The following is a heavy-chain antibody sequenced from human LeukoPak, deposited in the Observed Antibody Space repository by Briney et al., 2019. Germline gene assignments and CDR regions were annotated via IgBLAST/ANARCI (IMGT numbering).Heavy chain of an antibody. CDR1: GYTFTGYY. CDR2: INPNSGGT. D-gene: IGHD6-19*01. Sequence: GASVKVSCKASGYTFTGYYMHWVRQAPGQGLEWMGWINPNSGGTNCAQKFQGRVTMTRDTSISTAYMELSRLRSDDTAVYYCARVGYSSGWYDFDYWGQGTLVTVSS. CDR3: ARVGYSSGWYDFDY. J-gene: IGHJ4*02. V-gene: IGHV1-2*02.